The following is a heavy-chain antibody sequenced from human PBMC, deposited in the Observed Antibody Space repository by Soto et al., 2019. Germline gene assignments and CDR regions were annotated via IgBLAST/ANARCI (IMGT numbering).Heavy chain of an antibody. D-gene: IGHD6-6*01. CDR3: ARAPEFGAARPGYFDY. CDR1: GGSISSYY. V-gene: IGHV4-59*01. CDR2: IYYSGST. J-gene: IGHJ4*02. Sequence: PSETLSLTCTVSGGSISSYYWSWIRQPPGKGLEWIGYIYYSGSTNYNPSLKSRVTISVDTSKNQFSLKLSSVTAADTAVYYCARAPEFGAARPGYFDYWGQGTLVTVSS.